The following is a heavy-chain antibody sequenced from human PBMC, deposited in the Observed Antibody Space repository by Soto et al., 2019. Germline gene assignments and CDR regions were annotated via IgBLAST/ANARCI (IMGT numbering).Heavy chain of an antibody. CDR2: MKEDGGEI. V-gene: IGHV3-7*01. CDR1: GFTFKSYW. D-gene: IGHD3-22*01. CDR3: VRDRGYSTYDN. Sequence: EVYLVESGGGLVQPGGSLRLSCAASGFTFKSYWIAWVRQAPGKGLEWVANMKEDGGEINYVESVRGRFTISRDNAENSLHLQMSSLRAEDTAVYHCVRDRGYSTYDNWGQGTLVTVSS. J-gene: IGHJ4*02.